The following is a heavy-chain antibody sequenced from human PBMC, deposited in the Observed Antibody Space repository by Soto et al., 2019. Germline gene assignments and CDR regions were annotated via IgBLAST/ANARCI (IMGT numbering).Heavy chain of an antibody. V-gene: IGHV3-33*01. CDR3: ARDYGDYDPFDY. CDR2: IWYDGSNK. Sequence: QVQLVESGGGVVQPGRSLRLSCAASGFTFSSYGMHWVRQAPGKGLEWVAVIWYDGSNKYYADSVKGRFTISRDNSKNTLYLQMNSLRAEDTAVYYWARDYGDYDPFDYWGQGTLVTVSS. J-gene: IGHJ4*02. CDR1: GFTFSSYG. D-gene: IGHD4-17*01.